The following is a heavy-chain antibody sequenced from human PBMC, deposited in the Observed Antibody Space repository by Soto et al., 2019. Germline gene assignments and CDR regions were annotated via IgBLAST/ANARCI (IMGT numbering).Heavy chain of an antibody. V-gene: IGHV3-23*01. CDR2: ISGSGTYI. CDR3: AANYYAYGLDV. J-gene: IGHJ6*02. CDR1: GFTFSSYA. Sequence: EVQLLESGGGLVQPGGSLRLSCAASGFTFSSYAMSWVRQAPGKGLEWVSAISGSGTYIFYADSVKGRFTISRDNAKNSLYLQMNSLRAEDTALYYCAANYYAYGLDVWGQGTTVTVSS. D-gene: IGHD3-10*01.